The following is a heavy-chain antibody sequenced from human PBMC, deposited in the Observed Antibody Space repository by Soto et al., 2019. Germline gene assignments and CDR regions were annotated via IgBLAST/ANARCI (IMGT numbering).Heavy chain of an antibody. CDR1: GYTFTSYG. CDR2: IIAYNGNT. D-gene: IGHD2-15*01. V-gene: IGHV1-18*04. J-gene: IGHJ6*04. CDR3: ARDPKTGVVYYYYGMEV. Sequence: ASGKVPCKASGYTFTSYGISWVRQAAGQGREWMGWIIAYNGNTNYAQKLQCRVTMTTDTSTSTAYMELRSLRSDDKGVYYCARDPKTGVVYYYYGMEVWGKGTKVTVSS.